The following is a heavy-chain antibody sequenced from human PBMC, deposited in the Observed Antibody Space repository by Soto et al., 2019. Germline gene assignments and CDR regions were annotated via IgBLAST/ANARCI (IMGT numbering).Heavy chain of an antibody. Sequence: GGSLRLSCAASGFTFSTFAMNWVRQAPGKGLEWVSGITGGSGFTFYADSVKGRFTISRDDPENTLFLHRSSLRAEDTAKYYCAKSKQTNYFSFWRRGTLVTVCS. CDR2: ITGGSGFT. CDR1: GFTFSTFA. V-gene: IGHV3-23*01. D-gene: IGHD4-17*01. J-gene: IGHJ4*02. CDR3: AKSKQTNYFSF.